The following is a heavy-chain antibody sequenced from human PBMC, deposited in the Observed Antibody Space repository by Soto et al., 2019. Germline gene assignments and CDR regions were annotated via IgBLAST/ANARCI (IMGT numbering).Heavy chain of an antibody. D-gene: IGHD2-15*01. CDR3: AREYSLAVVLPGY. V-gene: IGHV3-33*01. CDR2: IWYDGDNK. J-gene: IGHJ4*02. Sequence: QVQLVESGGGVVQPGRSLRLSCAASGFTFSSYAMYWVRQPPGKGLEWVAEIWYDGDNKYYADSVKGRFTISRDNSANTVFRQMDSLRAEDTAVYYCAREYSLAVVLPGYWGQGTLVTVSS. CDR1: GFTFSSYA.